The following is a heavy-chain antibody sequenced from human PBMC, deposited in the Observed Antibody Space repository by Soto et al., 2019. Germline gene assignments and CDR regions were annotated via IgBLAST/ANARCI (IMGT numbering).Heavy chain of an antibody. V-gene: IGHV4-31*03. Sequence: PSETLSLTCTVSGGSISSGGYYWSWIRQHPGKGLEWIGYIYYSGSTYYNPSLKSRVTISVDTSKNQFSLKLSSVTAADTAVYYCARGYTYRNHPPEPEVDPWGQGTLVTVSS. D-gene: IGHD1-1*01. J-gene: IGHJ5*02. CDR2: IYYSGST. CDR1: GGSISSGGYY. CDR3: ARGYTYRNHPPEPEVDP.